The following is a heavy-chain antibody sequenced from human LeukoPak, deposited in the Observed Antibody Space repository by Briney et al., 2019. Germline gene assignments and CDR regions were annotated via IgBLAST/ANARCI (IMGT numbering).Heavy chain of an antibody. Sequence: GSSVKVSCKACGYTFTSYYMHWLRQAPGQGREGMGIINPSGCSTSYAQKFQGRVTMTSDTSTSTVYMELSSLRSEHTAVYYCARTYSSSGDFDYWGQGTLVTVSS. D-gene: IGHD6-13*01. J-gene: IGHJ4*02. CDR1: GYTFTSYY. V-gene: IGHV1-46*01. CDR3: ARTYSSSGDFDY. CDR2: INPSGCST.